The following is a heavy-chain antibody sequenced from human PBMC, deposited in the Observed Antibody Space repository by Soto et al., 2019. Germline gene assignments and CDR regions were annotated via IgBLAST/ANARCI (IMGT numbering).Heavy chain of an antibody. D-gene: IGHD6-13*01. Sequence: GGSLRLSCAASGFTFSSYGMHWVRQAPGKGLEWVAVISYDGSNKYYADSVKGRFTISRDNSKNTLYLQMNSLRAEDTAVYYCAKGPIAAAGTVYFDYWGQGTLVTVS. CDR2: ISYDGSNK. CDR1: GFTFSSYG. CDR3: AKGPIAAAGTVYFDY. V-gene: IGHV3-30*18. J-gene: IGHJ4*02.